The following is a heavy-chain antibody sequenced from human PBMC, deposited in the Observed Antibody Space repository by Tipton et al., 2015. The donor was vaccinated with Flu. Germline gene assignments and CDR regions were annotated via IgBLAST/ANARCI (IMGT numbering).Heavy chain of an antibody. J-gene: IGHJ6*02. CDR2: IYNSGIS. CDR1: GDSITSYY. CDR3: ARARAPYYYYAMDL. V-gene: IGHV4-59*01. Sequence: GLVKPSQTLTLTCTVSGDSITSYYWSWIRQPPGKGLEWIGYIYNSGISSSNPSLRSRLTMSVDSSKNQFSLKLTSVTAADTAMYYCARARAPYYYYAMDLWGQGMSVTVSS.